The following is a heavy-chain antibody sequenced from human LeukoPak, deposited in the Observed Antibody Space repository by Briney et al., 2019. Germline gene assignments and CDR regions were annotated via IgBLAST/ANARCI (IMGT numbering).Heavy chain of an antibody. D-gene: IGHD6-6*01. Sequence: SETLSLTCTVSGGSISSYYWSWIRQPPGKGLEWIGYIYYSGSTTYNPSLKSRVTISVDTSKNQFSLSLSSVTAADTAVYYCARHRPGPYDYWGQGTLVTVSS. CDR3: ARHRPGPYDY. CDR1: GGSISSYY. V-gene: IGHV4-59*08. J-gene: IGHJ4*02. CDR2: IYYSGST.